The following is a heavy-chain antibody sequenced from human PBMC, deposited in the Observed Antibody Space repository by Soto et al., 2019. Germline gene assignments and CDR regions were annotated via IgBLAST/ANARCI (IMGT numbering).Heavy chain of an antibody. CDR3: ARDLGPAARQRNEYYFDY. J-gene: IGHJ4*02. D-gene: IGHD6-6*01. V-gene: IGHV4-31*03. Sequence: SETLSLTCTVSGGSISSGGYYWSWIRQHPGKSLEWIGYIYYSGSTYYNPSLKSRVTISVDTSKNQFSLKLSSVTAADTAVYYCARDLGPAARQRNEYYFDYWGQGTLVTVSS. CDR2: IYYSGST. CDR1: GGSISSGGYY.